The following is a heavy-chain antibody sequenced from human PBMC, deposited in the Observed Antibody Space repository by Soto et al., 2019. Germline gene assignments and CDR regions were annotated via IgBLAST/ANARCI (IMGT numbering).Heavy chain of an antibody. CDR3: ARGLQRRFGGYKGLGYHGMDV. V-gene: IGHV4-34*01. J-gene: IGHJ6*02. CDR2: ISHSGST. D-gene: IGHD5-12*01. CDR1: GGSFSDYF. Sequence: QVQLQQWGAGLLKPSETLSLTCAVYGGSFSDYFWSWIRQPPSKGLEWIGEISHSGSTSYNPSLKSRVTISVDTPKNQFFLNLSSVTAADTAVYYCARGLQRRFGGYKGLGYHGMDVWGQGTTVTVSS.